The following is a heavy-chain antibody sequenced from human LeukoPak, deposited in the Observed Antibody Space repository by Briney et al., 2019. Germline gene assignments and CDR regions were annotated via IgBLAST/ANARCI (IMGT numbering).Heavy chain of an antibody. CDR3: ARSDYFHN. D-gene: IGHD3-10*01. CDR2: SKYNGSTK. CDR1: GFSLSGSW. J-gene: IGHJ3*01. V-gene: IGHV3-74*01. Sequence: GGSLRLSCEASGFSLSGSWMHWVRQAPGKGLMWVSQSKYNGSTKSYAASVRGRFTISRDNAKNTLYLHMDSLRAEDTAVYYCARSDYFHNWGQGTMVVVSA.